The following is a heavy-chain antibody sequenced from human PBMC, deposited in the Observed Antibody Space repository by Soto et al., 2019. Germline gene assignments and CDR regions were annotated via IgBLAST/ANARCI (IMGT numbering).Heavy chain of an antibody. CDR3: ARGPWYSSGWYDNWFDP. CDR1: GGSISSDY. CDR2: IYYSGST. J-gene: IGHJ5*02. V-gene: IGHV4-59*08. Sequence: SETLSLTCTVSGGSISSDYWSWIRQPPGKGLEWIGYIYYSGSTNYNPSLKSRVTISVDTSKNQFSLKLSSVTAADTAVYYCARGPWYSSGWYDNWFDPWGQGTLVTVSS. D-gene: IGHD6-19*01.